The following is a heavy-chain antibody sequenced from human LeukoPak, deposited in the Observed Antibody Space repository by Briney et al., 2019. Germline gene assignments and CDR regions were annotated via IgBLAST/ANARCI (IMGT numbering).Heavy chain of an antibody. Sequence: GASVRVSCKASGYTFTSYGISWVRQAPGQGLEWMGWISAYNGNTNYAQKLQGRVTMTTDTSTSTAYMELRSLRSDDTAVYYCARALYGSGKPGWFDPWGQGTLVTVSS. V-gene: IGHV1-18*01. D-gene: IGHD3-10*01. CDR3: ARALYGSGKPGWFDP. CDR2: ISAYNGNT. J-gene: IGHJ5*02. CDR1: GYTFTSYG.